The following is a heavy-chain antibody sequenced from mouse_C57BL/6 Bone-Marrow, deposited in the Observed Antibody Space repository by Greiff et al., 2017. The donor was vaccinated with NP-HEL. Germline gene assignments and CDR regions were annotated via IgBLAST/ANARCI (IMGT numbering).Heavy chain of an antibody. CDR2: IDPSDSYT. Sequence: VQLQQPGAELVMPGASVKLSCKASGYTFTSYWMHWVKQRPGQGLEWIGEIDPSDSYTNYNQKFKGKSTLTVDKSSSTAYMQLSSLTSEDSAVYYCARGDYCGSFDYWGQGTTLTVSS. V-gene: IGHV1-69*01. CDR1: GYTFTSYW. D-gene: IGHD1-1*01. CDR3: ARGDYCGSFDY. J-gene: IGHJ2*01.